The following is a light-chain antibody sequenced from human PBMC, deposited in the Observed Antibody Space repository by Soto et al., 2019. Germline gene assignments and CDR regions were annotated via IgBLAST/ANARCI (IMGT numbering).Light chain of an antibody. Sequence: EIVLTQSPATLSLSPGERATLSCRASQSVSSYLAWYQQKPGQAPRLLIYDASTRATGIPDRFSGSGSGTDFTLTISRLEPEDFAVYYCQQYGSSPLFGGGTKVDIK. CDR1: QSVSSY. V-gene: IGKV3-20*01. CDR2: DAS. J-gene: IGKJ4*01. CDR3: QQYGSSPL.